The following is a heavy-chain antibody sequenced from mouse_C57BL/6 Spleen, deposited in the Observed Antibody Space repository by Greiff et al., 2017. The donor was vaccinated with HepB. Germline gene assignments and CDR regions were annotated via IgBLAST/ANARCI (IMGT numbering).Heavy chain of an antibody. CDR1: GFTFSSYG. V-gene: IGHV5-6*01. J-gene: IGHJ2*01. Sequence: EVQGVESGGDLVKPGGSLKLSCAASGFTFSSYGMSWVRQTPDKRLEWVATISSGGSYTYYPDSVKGRFTISRDNAKNTLYLQMSSLKSEDTAMYYCARHEESNYFDYWGQGTTLTVSS. D-gene: IGHD1-3*01. CDR3: ARHEESNYFDY. CDR2: ISSGGSYT.